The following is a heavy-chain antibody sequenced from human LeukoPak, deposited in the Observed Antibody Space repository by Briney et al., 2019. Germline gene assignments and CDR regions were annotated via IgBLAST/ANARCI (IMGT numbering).Heavy chain of an antibody. J-gene: IGHJ4*02. CDR2: INHSGST. Sequence: PSETLSLTCAVYGGSFSGYYWSRTRQPPGKGLEWIGEINHSGSTNYNPSLKSRVTISVDTSKNQFSLKLSSVTAADTAVYYCARDRLTPMVRGSLDYWGQGTLVTVSS. V-gene: IGHV4-34*01. CDR3: ARDRLTPMVRGSLDY. CDR1: GGSFSGYY. D-gene: IGHD3-10*01.